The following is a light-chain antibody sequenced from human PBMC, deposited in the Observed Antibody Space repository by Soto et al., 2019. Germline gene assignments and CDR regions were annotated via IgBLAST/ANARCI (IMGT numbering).Light chain of an antibody. V-gene: IGLV1-40*01. CDR2: GNT. CDR1: SSNIGAGCE. J-gene: IGLJ1*01. CDR3: QSYDSSLSAYYV. Sequence: QSVLTQPASVSQAPGHRVTIACTGCSSNIGAGCEVHWYQHLPGKAPKLLIYGNTNRPSGVPDRFSGSKSGTSASLAITGLQAEDEADYYCQSYDSSLSAYYVFGGGTKVTVL.